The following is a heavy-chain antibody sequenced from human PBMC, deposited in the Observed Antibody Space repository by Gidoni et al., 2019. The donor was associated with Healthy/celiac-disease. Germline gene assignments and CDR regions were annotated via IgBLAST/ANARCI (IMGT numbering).Heavy chain of an antibody. D-gene: IGHD3-9*01. V-gene: IGHV3-23*01. Sequence: EVQLLESGGGLVQPGGSLRLSCAASGFTFSSYAMSWVRQAPGKGLEWVSSISGSGGSTYYADSVKGRFTISRDNSKNTLYLQMNSLRAEDTAVYYCAKDPRRMIDYDILTGHAFDIWGQGTMVTVSS. CDR3: AKDPRRMIDYDILTGHAFDI. J-gene: IGHJ3*02. CDR2: ISGSGGST. CDR1: GFTFSSYA.